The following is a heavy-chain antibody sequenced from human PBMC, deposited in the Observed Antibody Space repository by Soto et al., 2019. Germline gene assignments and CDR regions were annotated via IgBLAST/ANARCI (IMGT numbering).Heavy chain of an antibody. V-gene: IGHV1-46*01. Sequence: AASVKVSCTAPRDTFTSYYINWVRQAPGQGLEWMGVINPHGGSTAYAQKFKGRVTLTRDTSASTVYMEVSSLTSEDTAMYYCARSSVGKCGIIIVGRIGFAYWGKGT. D-gene: IGHD1-26*01. CDR2: INPHGGST. CDR1: RDTFTSYY. CDR3: ARSSVGKCGIIIVGRIGFAY. J-gene: IGHJ4*02.